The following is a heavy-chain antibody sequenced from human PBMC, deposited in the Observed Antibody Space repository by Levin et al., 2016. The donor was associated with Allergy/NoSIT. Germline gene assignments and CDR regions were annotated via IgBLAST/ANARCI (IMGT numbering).Heavy chain of an antibody. CDR1: GFTFSTYS. CDR3: ARTDRQLLGEDNYYYYMDV. J-gene: IGHJ6*03. D-gene: IGHD2-2*01. CDR2: ISSSSSYI. Sequence: GESLKISCAASGFTFSTYSMNWVRQAPGKGLEWVSSISSSSSYIHYADSVKGRFTISRDNAKNSLYLQMNSLRTDDTAVYYCARTDRQLLGEDNYYYYMDVWGKGTTVTVSS. V-gene: IGHV3-21*01.